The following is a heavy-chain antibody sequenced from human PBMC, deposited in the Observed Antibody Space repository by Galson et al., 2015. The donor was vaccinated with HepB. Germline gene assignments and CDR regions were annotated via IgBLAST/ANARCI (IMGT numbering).Heavy chain of an antibody. D-gene: IGHD2-2*02. CDR1: GFTFSSYA. CDR3: AKERGRYCSSTSCYKVGY. V-gene: IGHV3-23*01. Sequence: LRLSCAASGFTFSSYAMSWVRQAPGKGLEWVSAISGSGGSTYYADSVKGRFTISRDNSKNTLYLQMNSLRAEDTAVYYCAKERGRYCSSTSCYKVGYWGQGTLVTVSS. CDR2: ISGSGGST. J-gene: IGHJ4*02.